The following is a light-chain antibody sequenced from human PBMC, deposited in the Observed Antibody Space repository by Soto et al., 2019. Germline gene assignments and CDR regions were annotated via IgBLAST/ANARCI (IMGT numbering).Light chain of an antibody. V-gene: IGKV4-1*01. Sequence: DIVMTQSPDSLAVSLGERATINCKSSRSVLHSSNNKNYLAWYQQKPGQPPKLLIYWASTRESGVPDRFSGSGSGTDFTLTIVSLQAEDVAVYYCQQYYSTPLTFGGGTKVEIK. J-gene: IGKJ4*01. CDR1: RSVLHSSNNKNY. CDR3: QQYYSTPLT. CDR2: WAS.